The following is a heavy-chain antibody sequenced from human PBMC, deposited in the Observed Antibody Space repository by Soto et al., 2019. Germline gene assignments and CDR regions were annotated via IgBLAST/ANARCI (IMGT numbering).Heavy chain of an antibody. D-gene: IGHD6-13*01. CDR2: IRSKAYGGTT. J-gene: IGHJ6*02. Sequence: GGSLRLSCTASGFTFGDYAMSWFRQAPGKGLEWVGFIRSKAYGGTTEYAASVKGRFTISRDDSKSIAYLQMNSLKTEDTAVYYCTRDSSFLLWQQLQYGMDVWGQGTXVTVSS. CDR3: TRDSSFLLWQQLQYGMDV. V-gene: IGHV3-49*03. CDR1: GFTFGDYA.